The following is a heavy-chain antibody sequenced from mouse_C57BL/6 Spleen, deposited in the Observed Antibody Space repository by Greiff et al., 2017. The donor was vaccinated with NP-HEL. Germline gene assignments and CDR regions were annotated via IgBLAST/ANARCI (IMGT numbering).Heavy chain of an antibody. CDR3: ARSHYYGSSGGVYFDY. CDR2: ISSGSSTI. CDR1: GFTFSDYG. D-gene: IGHD1-1*01. J-gene: IGHJ2*01. Sequence: EVQRVESGGGLVKPGGSLKLSCAASGFTFSDYGMHWVRQAPEKGLEWVAYISSGSSTIYYADTVKGRFTITRDNAKNTLFLQMTSLRSEDTAMYYCARSHYYGSSGGVYFDYGGQGTTLTVSS. V-gene: IGHV5-17*01.